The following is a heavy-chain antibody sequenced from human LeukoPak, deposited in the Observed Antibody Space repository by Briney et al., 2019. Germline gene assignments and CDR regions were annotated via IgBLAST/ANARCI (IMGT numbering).Heavy chain of an antibody. CDR3: VQLWLKGFDY. J-gene: IGHJ4*02. CDR2: ISSSSSYT. D-gene: IGHD5-18*01. CDR1: GFTFSDYY. V-gene: IGHV3-11*03. Sequence: GGSLRLSCAASGFTFSDYYMSWIRQAPGKGLEWVSYISSSSSYTNYADSVKGRFTISRDNSKNTLYLQMNSLRAEDTAVYYCVQLWLKGFDYWGQGTLVTVSS.